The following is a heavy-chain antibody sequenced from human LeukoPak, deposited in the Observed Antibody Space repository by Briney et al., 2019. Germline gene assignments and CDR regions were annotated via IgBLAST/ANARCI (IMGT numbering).Heavy chain of an antibody. CDR1: GGSIGGDH. V-gene: IGHV4-59*08. CDR2: ISYTGST. D-gene: IGHD6-19*01. Sequence: PSETLSLTCTISGGSIGGDHWSWIRQPPGEGLEWIGYISYTGSTSYNPSLRSRVTISLNTPENQFSLRLTSVTAADTAVYYCARAVTGTSLVDFWGQGTLVAVSS. J-gene: IGHJ4*02. CDR3: ARAVTGTSLVDF.